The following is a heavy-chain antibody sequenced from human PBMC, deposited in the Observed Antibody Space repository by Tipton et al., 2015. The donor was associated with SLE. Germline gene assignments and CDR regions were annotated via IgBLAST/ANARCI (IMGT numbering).Heavy chain of an antibody. V-gene: IGHV4-34*01. CDR2: INHSGST. J-gene: IGHJ4*02. CDR3: ASGGRWGY. Sequence: TLSLTCAVYGESFSGYYWSWIRQPPGKGLEWIGEINHSGSTNYNPSLKSRVTISVDTSKNQFSLKLSSVTAADTAVYYCASGGRWGYWGQGTLVTVSS. D-gene: IGHD4-23*01. CDR1: GESFSGYY.